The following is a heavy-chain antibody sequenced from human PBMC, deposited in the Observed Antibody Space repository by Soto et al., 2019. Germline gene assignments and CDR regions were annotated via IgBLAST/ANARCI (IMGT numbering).Heavy chain of an antibody. J-gene: IGHJ6*02. D-gene: IGHD6-6*01. Sequence: PSETLSLTCAVSGYSIRSGYFWGWIRQPPGKGLEWIGSMYHRGITYYNLSLKSRVTISVDTSKNQLSLKLSSATAADTAVYYCARSMYSTSAQLYYGMDVWGQGTTVTVSS. CDR2: MYHRGIT. CDR3: ARSMYSTSAQLYYGMDV. CDR1: GYSIRSGYF. V-gene: IGHV4-38-2*01.